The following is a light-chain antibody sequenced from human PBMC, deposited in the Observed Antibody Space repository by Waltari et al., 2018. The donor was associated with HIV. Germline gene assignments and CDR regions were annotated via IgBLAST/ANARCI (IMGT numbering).Light chain of an antibody. Sequence: QSALTQPASVSGSPGQSITISCTGTSSDVGGYNYVSWYQQHPGKAPKLMIYEVSNRPSGVSNRFSGSKSGNTASLTVSGLQAEDEADYYCASHAGSKDVFGGGTRLTVL. CDR3: ASHAGSKDV. V-gene: IGLV2-14*01. CDR1: SSDVGGYNY. CDR2: EVS. J-gene: IGLJ2*01.